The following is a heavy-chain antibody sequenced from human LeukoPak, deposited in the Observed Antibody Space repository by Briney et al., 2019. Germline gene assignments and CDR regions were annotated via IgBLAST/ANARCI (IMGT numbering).Heavy chain of an antibody. CDR2: IKSDGSST. V-gene: IGHV3-74*01. J-gene: IGHJ4*02. CDR3: ARTAYCGADCHYYFDY. Sequence: GGSLRLSCAASGFTFSSYWMHWVRQAPGKGLVWVSRIKSDGSSTTYADSVKGRFTISRDNAENTLFLQMNSLRAEDTAVYYCARTAYCGADCHYYFDYWGQGALVTVSS. D-gene: IGHD2-21*02. CDR1: GFTFSSYW.